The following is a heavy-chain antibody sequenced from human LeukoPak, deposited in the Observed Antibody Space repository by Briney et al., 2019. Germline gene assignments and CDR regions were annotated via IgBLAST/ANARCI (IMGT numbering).Heavy chain of an antibody. Sequence: GGSLRLSCAASGFTFSSYAMHWVRQAPGKGLEWVAVISYDGSNKYYADSVKGRFTISRDNSKNTLYLQMNSLRAGDTAVYYCARGLYQFDYWGQGTLVTVSS. CDR1: GFTFSSYA. V-gene: IGHV3-30*04. CDR2: ISYDGSNK. J-gene: IGHJ4*02. CDR3: ARGLYQFDY. D-gene: IGHD2-2*01.